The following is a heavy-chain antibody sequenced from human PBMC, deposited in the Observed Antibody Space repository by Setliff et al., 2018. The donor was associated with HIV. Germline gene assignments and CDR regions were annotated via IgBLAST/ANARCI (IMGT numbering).Heavy chain of an antibody. V-gene: IGHV4-59*11. D-gene: IGHD3-3*01. CDR1: GGSISSHY. CDR2: IYYSGST. J-gene: IGHJ3*02. CDR3: ARDSSPFKYYNFWSGYYTNEPVDFDI. Sequence: PSETLSLTCTVSGGSISSHYWSWIRQPPGKELEWIGSIYYSGSTNYNPSLKSRVTISVDTSKNQFSLKLSSMTAADTAVYYCARDSSPFKYYNFWSGYYTNEPVDFDIWGQGTMVTVSS.